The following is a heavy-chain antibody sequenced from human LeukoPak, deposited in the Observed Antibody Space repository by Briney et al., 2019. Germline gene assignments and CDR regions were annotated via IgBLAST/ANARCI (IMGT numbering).Heavy chain of an antibody. D-gene: IGHD6-13*01. CDR1: GFTFSSYS. CDR3: ARDGDIAAVDY. J-gene: IGHJ4*02. CDR2: ISSSSSYI. V-gene: IGHV3-21*01. Sequence: PGGSLRLSCAASGFTFSSYSMNWVRQAPGKGLEWVSSISSSSSYIYYADSVKGRFTISRDNAKNTLYLHMNSVRAEDTAVYYCARDGDIAAVDYWGQGTLVTVSS.